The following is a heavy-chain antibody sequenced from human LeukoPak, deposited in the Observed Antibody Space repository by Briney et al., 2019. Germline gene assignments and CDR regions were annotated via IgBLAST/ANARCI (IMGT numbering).Heavy chain of an antibody. D-gene: IGHD3-3*01. CDR2: ITGSGGST. Sequence: GGSLRLSCAASGFTFTTYGMTWVRQAPGKGLEWVSAITGSGGSTFYADSVKGRFTISRDNSKNTLYLQMNSLRAEDTVVYYCANYFWSGYNDYWGQGTLVTVSS. CDR3: ANYFWSGYNDY. J-gene: IGHJ4*02. V-gene: IGHV3-23*01. CDR1: GFTFTTYG.